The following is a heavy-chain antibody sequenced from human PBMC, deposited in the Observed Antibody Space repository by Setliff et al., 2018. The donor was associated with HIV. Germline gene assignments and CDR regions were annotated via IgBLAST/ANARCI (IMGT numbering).Heavy chain of an antibody. J-gene: IGHJ3*02. Sequence: GGSLRLSCAASGFTFSNYSMNWVRQTLGKGLEWVSGISGSAGTTYYADSVKGRFTISRDNSKNTLYLQMNSLKTEDTAMYYCTAGYSSGLVDTFDIWGQGTMVTVSS. CDR2: ISGSAGTT. D-gene: IGHD6-19*01. V-gene: IGHV3-23*01. CDR3: TAGYSSGLVDTFDI. CDR1: GFTFSNYS.